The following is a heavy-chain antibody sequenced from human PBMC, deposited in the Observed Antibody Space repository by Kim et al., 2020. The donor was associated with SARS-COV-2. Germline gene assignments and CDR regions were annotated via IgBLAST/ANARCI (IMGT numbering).Heavy chain of an antibody. Sequence: SETLSLTCTVSGGSISSSSYYWGWIRQPPGKGLEWIGSIYYSGSTYYNPSLKSRVTISVDTSKNQFSLKLSSVTAADTAVYYCARHGERILTGDYYFDYWGQGTLVTVSS. CDR1: GGSISSSSYY. CDR2: IYYSGST. CDR3: ARHGERILTGDYYFDY. V-gene: IGHV4-39*01. J-gene: IGHJ4*02. D-gene: IGHD3-9*01.